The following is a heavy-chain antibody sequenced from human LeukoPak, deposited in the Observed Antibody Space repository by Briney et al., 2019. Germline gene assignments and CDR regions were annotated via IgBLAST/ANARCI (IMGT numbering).Heavy chain of an antibody. CDR2: IYVGDTT. Sequence: GGSRRLSCSPPGCNVPSIYMSWVRQAPGKRLEWVSVIYVGDTTYYADSVKGRFTISRDNSKNTLYLQMNTLRAEDTAVYYCARLRGTYPPVNWGQGTLVTVSS. D-gene: IGHD3-16*01. CDR3: ARLRGTYPPVN. CDR1: GCNVPSIY. J-gene: IGHJ4*02. V-gene: IGHV3-66*01.